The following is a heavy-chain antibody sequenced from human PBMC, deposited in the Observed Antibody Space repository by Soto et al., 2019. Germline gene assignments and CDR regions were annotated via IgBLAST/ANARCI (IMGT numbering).Heavy chain of an antibody. J-gene: IGHJ3*02. Sequence: PSETLSLTCTVSGGSISSYYWSWIRQPPGKGLEWIGYIYYSGSTNYNPSLKSRVTISVDTSKNQFXXXXXXXXXXXTAVYYCAXGGVDYYDSSGYYGAYDAFDIWGQGTMVTVSS. V-gene: IGHV4-59*01. CDR3: AXGGVDYYDSSGYYGAYDAFDI. CDR1: GGSISSYY. CDR2: IYYSGST. D-gene: IGHD3-22*01.